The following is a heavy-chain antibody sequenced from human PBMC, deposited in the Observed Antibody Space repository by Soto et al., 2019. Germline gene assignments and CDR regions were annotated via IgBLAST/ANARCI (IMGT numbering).Heavy chain of an antibody. CDR1: GYTFTSYD. J-gene: IGHJ6*02. Sequence: QVQLVQSGAEVKKPGASVKVSCKASGYTFTSYDINWVRQATGQGLGWMGYMNPNSGNTVYAQQFQGRVTMTWDTSITTAYMELSSLRSEDTAVYYCAREGMDVWGQGTTVTVSS. V-gene: IGHV1-8*01. CDR2: MNPNSGNT. CDR3: AREGMDV.